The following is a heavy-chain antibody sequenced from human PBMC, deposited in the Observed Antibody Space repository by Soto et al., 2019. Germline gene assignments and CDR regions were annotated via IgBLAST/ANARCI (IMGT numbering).Heavy chain of an antibody. CDR2: TYYRSKWYY. J-gene: IGHJ4*01. D-gene: IGHD1-26*01. CDR1: GGSGSSNRAG. CDR3: ARGEQYSGRIFDY. V-gene: IGHV6-1*01. Sequence: SQTLSLTGAITGGSGSSNRAGWSWVRQSPSRGLEWLGRTYYRSKWYYEYAVSVRSRITINPDTSKNQYSLQLNSVTPEDTAVYFCARGEQYSGRIFDYWGQGTLVTVSS.